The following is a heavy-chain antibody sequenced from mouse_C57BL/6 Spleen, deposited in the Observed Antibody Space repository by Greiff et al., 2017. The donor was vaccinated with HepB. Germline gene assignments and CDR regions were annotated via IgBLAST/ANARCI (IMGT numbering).Heavy chain of an antibody. D-gene: IGHD2-3*01. CDR1: GYSITSGYY. V-gene: IGHV3-6*01. CDR2: ISYDGSN. J-gene: IGHJ3*01. Sequence: EVKLMESGPGLVKPSQSLSLTCSVTGYSITSGYYWNWIRQFPGNKLEWMGYISYDGSNNYNPSLKNRISITRDTSKNQFFLKLNSVTTEDTATYYCARAMVTSSFAYWGQGTLVTVSA. CDR3: ARAMVTSSFAY.